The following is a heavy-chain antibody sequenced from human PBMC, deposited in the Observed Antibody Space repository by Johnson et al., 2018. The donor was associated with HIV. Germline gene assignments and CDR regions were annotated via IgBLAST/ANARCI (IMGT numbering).Heavy chain of an antibody. CDR2: LSWNSGSI. J-gene: IGHJ3*02. Sequence: VQLVESGGGLVQPGRSLRLSCAASGFTFDDYAMHWVRQAPGKGLEWVAGLSWNSGSIGYADYVKGRFTISRDNAKNSLYLQMHSLRAEDAAVYYCARDQVVEIATIIGDDAFDIWGQGTMVTVSS. V-gene: IGHV3-9*01. CDR1: GFTFDDYA. D-gene: IGHD5-24*01. CDR3: ARDQVVEIATIIGDDAFDI.